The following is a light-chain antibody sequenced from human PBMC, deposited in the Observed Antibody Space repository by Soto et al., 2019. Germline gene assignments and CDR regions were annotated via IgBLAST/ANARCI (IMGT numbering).Light chain of an antibody. CDR2: EIF. CDR3: SSYITDNTHV. CDR1: SNDVGAFEY. J-gene: IGLJ2*01. Sequence: QSVLTQPASVSASPGQSISISCSGTSNDVGAFEYVSWYQQHPGKAPKLMIFEIFNRPSGISNRFSGSKSGNTASLTISGLQAEDEAYYYCSSYITDNTHVFGGGTKVTVL. V-gene: IGLV2-14*01.